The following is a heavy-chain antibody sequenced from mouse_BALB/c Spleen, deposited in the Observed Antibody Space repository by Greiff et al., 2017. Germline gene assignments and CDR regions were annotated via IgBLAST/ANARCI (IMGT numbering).Heavy chain of an antibody. V-gene: IGHV5-17*02. D-gene: IGHD1-1*01. CDR3: ARSGYYGSRGDWYFDV. J-gene: IGHJ1*01. CDR1: GFTFSSFG. CDR2: ISSGSSTI. Sequence: EVKLVESGGGLVQPGGSRKLSCAASGFTFSSFGMHWVRQAPEQGLEWVAYISSGSSTIYYAVTVKGRFTISRDNPKNTLFLQMTSLRSEDTAMYYCARSGYYGSRGDWYFDVWGAGTTVTVSS.